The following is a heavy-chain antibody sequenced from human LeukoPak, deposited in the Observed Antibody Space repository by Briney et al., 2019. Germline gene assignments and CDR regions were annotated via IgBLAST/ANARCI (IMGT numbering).Heavy chain of an antibody. CDR1: GFTFSTYG. J-gene: IGHJ4*02. CDR3: ARDRVGDPLDY. CDR2: ISSSGSAI. Sequence: GGTLRLSCAASGFTFSTYGMNWIRQAPGKGLEWISYISSSGSAIYYTDSVRGRFTVSRDNAKNSLYLQMNTLRVEDTALYYCARDRVGDPLDYWGQGTLVTVSS. V-gene: IGHV3-48*04.